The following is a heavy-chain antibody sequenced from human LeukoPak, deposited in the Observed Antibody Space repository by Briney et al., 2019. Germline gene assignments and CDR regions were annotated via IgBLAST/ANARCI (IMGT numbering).Heavy chain of an antibody. CDR1: GGSISSYC. V-gene: IGHV4-59*12. J-gene: IGHJ4*02. CDR2: IYYSGST. D-gene: IGHD3-9*01. Sequence: SETLSLTCTVSGGSISSYCWSWIRQPPGKGLEWIGYIYYSGSTNYNPSLKSRVTISVDTSKNQFSLKLSSVTAADTAVYYCARRFYDILTGYSCNDYWGQGTLVTVSS. CDR3: ARRFYDILTGYSCNDY.